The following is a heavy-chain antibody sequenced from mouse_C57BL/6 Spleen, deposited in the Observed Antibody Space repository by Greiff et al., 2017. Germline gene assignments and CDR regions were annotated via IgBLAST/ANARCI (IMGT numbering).Heavy chain of an antibody. J-gene: IGHJ1*03. CDR2: INYDGSST. CDR3: ARGSWYFDV. Sequence: EVKLVESEGGLVQPGSSMKLSCTASGFTFSDYYMAWVRQVPEKGLEWVANINYDGSSTYYLDSLKSRFIISRDNAKNILYLQMSSLKSGDTATYYCARGSWYFDVWGTGTTVTVSS. V-gene: IGHV5-16*01. CDR1: GFTFSDYY.